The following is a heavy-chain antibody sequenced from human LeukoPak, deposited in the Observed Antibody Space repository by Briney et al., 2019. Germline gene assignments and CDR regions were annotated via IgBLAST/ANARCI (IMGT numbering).Heavy chain of an antibody. CDR2: ISYDGSNK. Sequence: GGSLRLSCAASGFTFSSYGMHWVRQAPGKGLEWVAVISYDGSNKYYADSVEGRFTISRDNSKNTLYPQMNSLRAEDTAVYYCAKGRSSGWGNWFDPWGQGTLVTVSS. CDR3: AKGRSSGWGNWFDP. J-gene: IGHJ5*02. V-gene: IGHV3-30*18. CDR1: GFTFSSYG. D-gene: IGHD6-19*01.